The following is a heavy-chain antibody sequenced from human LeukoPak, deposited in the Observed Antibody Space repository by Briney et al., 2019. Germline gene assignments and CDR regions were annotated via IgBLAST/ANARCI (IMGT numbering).Heavy chain of an antibody. CDR3: ASVGLGQDWFDP. V-gene: IGHV1-46*01. D-gene: IGHD2-15*01. Sequence: ASVKVSCKASGYTFTSYYMHWVRQAPGQGLEWMGIINPSGGSTSYAQKFQGRVTMTRDMSTSTVYMELSSLRSEDTAVYYCASVGLGQDWFDPWGQGTLVTVSS. CDR2: INPSGGST. CDR1: GYTFTSYY. J-gene: IGHJ5*02.